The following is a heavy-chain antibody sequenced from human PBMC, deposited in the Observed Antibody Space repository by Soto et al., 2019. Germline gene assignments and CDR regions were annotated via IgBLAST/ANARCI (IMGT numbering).Heavy chain of an antibody. Sequence: QVQLVESGGGVVQPGRSLRLSCAASGFTFSSYGMHWVRQAPGKGLEWVAVISYDGSNKYYADSVKGRFTISRDNSKNTRYLQMNSLRAEDTAVYYCAKDFRRYCSSTSCYRFDYWGQGTLVTVSS. D-gene: IGHD2-2*01. V-gene: IGHV3-30*18. CDR2: ISYDGSNK. CDR1: GFTFSSYG. CDR3: AKDFRRYCSSTSCYRFDY. J-gene: IGHJ4*02.